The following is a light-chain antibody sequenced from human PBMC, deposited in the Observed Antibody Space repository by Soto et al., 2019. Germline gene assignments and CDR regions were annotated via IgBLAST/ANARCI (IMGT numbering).Light chain of an antibody. Sequence: NFMLTQPHSVSASPGKTVTISCTRSSGSIASNYVQWYQQRPGSAPTTVIYENKQRPSGVPDRFSGSIDSSSNSASLTISGLKTEDEADYYCQSYDSSNPVVFGGGTKLTVL. CDR1: SGSIASNY. CDR3: QSYDSSNPVV. J-gene: IGLJ2*01. CDR2: ENK. V-gene: IGLV6-57*04.